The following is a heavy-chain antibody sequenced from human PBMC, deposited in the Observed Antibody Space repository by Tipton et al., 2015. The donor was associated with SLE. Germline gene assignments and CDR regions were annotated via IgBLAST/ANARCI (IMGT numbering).Heavy chain of an antibody. Sequence: TLSLTCAVYGGSFSGHYWSWIRQPPGKGLEWIGEINHSGSTSYNPSLKSRVTISVDTSKNQFSLKVSSVTAADTAVYYCARDASGYVYYYYYGMDVWGQGTTVTVSS. D-gene: IGHD5-12*01. CDR2: INHSGST. V-gene: IGHV4-34*01. J-gene: IGHJ6*02. CDR3: ARDASGYVYYYYYGMDV. CDR1: GGSFSGHY.